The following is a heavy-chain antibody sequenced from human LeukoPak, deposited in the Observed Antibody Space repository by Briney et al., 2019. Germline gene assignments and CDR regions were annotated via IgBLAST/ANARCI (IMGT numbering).Heavy chain of an antibody. V-gene: IGHV3-21*04. Sequence: PGGSLRLSCTTSGFIFSSYWMSWVRQAPGKGLEWVSSISSSSSYIYYADSVKGRFTISRDNAKNSLYLQMNSLRAEDTAVYYCAKLGFSNNWRTIDYWGQGTLVTVSS. CDR2: ISSSSSYI. J-gene: IGHJ4*02. CDR1: GFIFSSYW. CDR3: AKLGFSNNWRTIDY. D-gene: IGHD1-1*01.